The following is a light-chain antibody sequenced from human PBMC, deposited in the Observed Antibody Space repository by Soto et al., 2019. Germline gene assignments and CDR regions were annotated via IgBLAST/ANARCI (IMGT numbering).Light chain of an antibody. CDR2: STN. Sequence: QTVVTQEPSFSVSPGGTVTLTCGLSSGSASSSHYPTWCRQTPGQAPRMLIYSTNTRSSGVPDRFSGSILGNKAALTITGAQADDESDYYCVLYMGSGISVFGGGTKVTVL. CDR1: SGSASSSHY. V-gene: IGLV8-61*01. CDR3: VLYMGSGISV. J-gene: IGLJ2*01.